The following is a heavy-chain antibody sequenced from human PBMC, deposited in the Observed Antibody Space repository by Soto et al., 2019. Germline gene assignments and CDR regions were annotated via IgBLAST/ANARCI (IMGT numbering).Heavy chain of an antibody. Sequence: EVQLVESGGGLVQPGGSLRLSCAASGFTFSDHYMEWVRQAPGKGLEWVGRSRNKANSYTTEYAAYVKGRFTVSRDDSKNSLYLQMNSLKTEDTAVYYCARARNLGGSWTNFDYWGQGTLVIVSS. CDR1: GFTFSDHY. V-gene: IGHV3-72*01. CDR2: SRNKANSYTT. CDR3: ARARNLGGSWTNFDY. J-gene: IGHJ4*02. D-gene: IGHD1-26*01.